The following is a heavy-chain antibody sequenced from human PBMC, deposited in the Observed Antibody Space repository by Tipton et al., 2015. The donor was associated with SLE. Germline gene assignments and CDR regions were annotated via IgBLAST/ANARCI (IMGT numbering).Heavy chain of an antibody. CDR3: ARALSSLLFDY. CDR2: IYYSGST. CDR1: GGSISSGGYS. Sequence: LRLSCAVSGGSISSGGYSWSWIRQPPGKGLEWIGCIYYSGSTYYNPSLKSRVTISVDTSKNQFSLKLSSVTAADTAVYYCARALSSLLFDYWGQGTLVTVSS. V-gene: IGHV4-30-2*01. D-gene: IGHD6-6*01. J-gene: IGHJ4*02.